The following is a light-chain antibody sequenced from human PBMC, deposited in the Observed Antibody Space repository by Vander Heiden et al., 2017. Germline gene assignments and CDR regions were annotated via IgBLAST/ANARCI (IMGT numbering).Light chain of an antibody. V-gene: IGLV3-19*01. J-gene: IGLJ1*01. CDR2: GYT. Sequence: SELTQDPAVSVALGQTVRITCQGDSLRTCYASWYQQKAGQAPILVIYGYTNRPSGIPDRFSGSTSGNTAALTITGAQAADEADYYCNCRDSSGNHFVFGTGTKVTVL. CDR3: NCRDSSGNHFV. CDR1: SLRTCY.